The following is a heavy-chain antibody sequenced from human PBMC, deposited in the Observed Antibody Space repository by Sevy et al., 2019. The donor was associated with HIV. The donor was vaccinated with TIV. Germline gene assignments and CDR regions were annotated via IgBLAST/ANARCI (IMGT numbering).Heavy chain of an antibody. V-gene: IGHV3-11*06. CDR1: GFTFSDYY. Sequence: GGSLRLSCAASGFTFSDYYMSWIRQAPGKGLEWVSYISSSGSYKNYADSVKGRFTISRDNAKNSLYLQMNSLRAEDTAAYYCAGVLVAATDDAFDIWGQGTMVTVSS. CDR3: AGVLVAATDDAFDI. CDR2: ISSSGSYK. J-gene: IGHJ3*02. D-gene: IGHD2-15*01.